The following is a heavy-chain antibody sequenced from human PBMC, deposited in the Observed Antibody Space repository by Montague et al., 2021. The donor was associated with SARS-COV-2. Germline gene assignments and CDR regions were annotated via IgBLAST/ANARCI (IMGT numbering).Heavy chain of an antibody. CDR1: GGSSITSL. CDR3: ARLGDGVVPSPILGVGPYYTYSYTDV. Sequence: SETLSLTCAAPGGSSITSLSPCFNRPPGKTLAWIGLVQHCFPTTXTPSLNTRATISGAPLNNKLSLKLTSVAAADTAVYYCARLGDGVVPSPILGVGPYYTYSYTDVFRSAKTLTVSS. D-gene: IGHD3-10*01. V-gene: IGHV4-34*01. CDR2: VQHCFPT. J-gene: IGHJ6*03.